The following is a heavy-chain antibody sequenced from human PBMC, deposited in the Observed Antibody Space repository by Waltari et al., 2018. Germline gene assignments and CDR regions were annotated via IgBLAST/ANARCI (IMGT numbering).Heavy chain of an antibody. D-gene: IGHD5-18*01. J-gene: IGHJ4*02. CDR3: ARESIQLWLRYFDY. Sequence: VQLVESGGGLVQPGGSLRLSCAASGFTFSSYSMNWVRQAPGKGLEWVSYISSSSSTIYYADSVKGRFTISRDNAKNSLYLQMNSLRAEDTAVYYCARESIQLWLRYFDYWGQGTLVTVSS. CDR1: GFTFSSYS. CDR2: ISSSSSTI. V-gene: IGHV3-48*04.